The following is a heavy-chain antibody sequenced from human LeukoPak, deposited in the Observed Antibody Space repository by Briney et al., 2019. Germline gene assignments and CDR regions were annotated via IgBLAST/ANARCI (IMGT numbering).Heavy chain of an antibody. CDR2: VRPGDSAR. CDR3: ARGVPYASWSGPYYSGY. V-gene: IGHV3-48*01. J-gene: IGHJ4*02. Sequence: GGSLRLSCAAFGFIFSNYPMNWVRQAPGKGLEWVSNVRPGDSARSYADSVRGRFTISRDDAKNSLYLQMNSLRAEDTAVYYCARGVPYASWSGPYYSGYWGQGTLVTVSS. CDR1: GFIFSNYP. D-gene: IGHD3-3*01.